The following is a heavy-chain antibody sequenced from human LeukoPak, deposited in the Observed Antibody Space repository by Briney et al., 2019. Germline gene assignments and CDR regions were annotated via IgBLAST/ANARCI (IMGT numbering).Heavy chain of an antibody. V-gene: IGHV3-30*19. CDR1: GLTFSNYR. J-gene: IGHJ4*02. CDR2: IWCDGSNK. Sequence: GRSVTLSCAASGLTFSNYRMHWVRQAPGKGRECVAVIWCDGSNKYYADSVKGRFTISRDNSKNTMYLQMNSLRAEDTAVYYCAPQTFDYWGRGTLVAVSS. CDR3: APQTFDY.